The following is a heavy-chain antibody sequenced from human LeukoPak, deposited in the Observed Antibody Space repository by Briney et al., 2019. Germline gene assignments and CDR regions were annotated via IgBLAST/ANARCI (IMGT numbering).Heavy chain of an antibody. CDR3: ARGPIFGSGSYFAQ. CDR1: GYTFTSYD. CDR2: MNPNSGNT. J-gene: IGHJ4*02. V-gene: IGHV1-8*01. D-gene: IGHD3-10*01. Sequence: ASVKVSCKASGYTFTSYDINWVRQATGQGLEWMGWMNPNSGNTGYAQKFQGRVTMTRSTSISTAYMELSSLRFEDTAVCYCARGPIFGSGSYFAQWGQGTLVTVSS.